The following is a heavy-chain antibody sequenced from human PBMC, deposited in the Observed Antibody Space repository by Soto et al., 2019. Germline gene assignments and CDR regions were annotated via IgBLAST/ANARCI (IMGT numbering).Heavy chain of an antibody. CDR2: IRNKVNGYAT. J-gene: IGHJ4*02. V-gene: IGHV3-73*01. Sequence: GGSLRFSCAASGFTFNIAAIHWVRQASGKGLEWVGLIRNKVNGYATAYAPSVKGRITVSRDDSKNMAFLDMNSLKPEDTATYYCAHRYCSGGRCLTFGHWGQGTLVTVSS. D-gene: IGHD2-15*01. CDR1: GFTFNIAA. CDR3: AHRYCSGGRCLTFGH.